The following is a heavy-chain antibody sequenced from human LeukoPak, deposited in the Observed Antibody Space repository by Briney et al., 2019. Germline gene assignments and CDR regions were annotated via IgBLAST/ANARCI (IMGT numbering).Heavy chain of an antibody. CDR1: GVSLGTSGMR. V-gene: IGHV2-70*04. J-gene: IGHJ4*02. D-gene: IGHD1-26*01. CDR3: ARLNSGTYFDY. Sequence: SGPTMVNPTQTLTLTCTFSGVSLGTSGMRLSWIRQPAGKALDWLARIDWDDDKFYSTSLKTRLTISKDTSKNQVVLTMTNMDPVDTATYYCARLNSGTYFDYWGQGTQVTVSS. CDR2: IDWDDDK.